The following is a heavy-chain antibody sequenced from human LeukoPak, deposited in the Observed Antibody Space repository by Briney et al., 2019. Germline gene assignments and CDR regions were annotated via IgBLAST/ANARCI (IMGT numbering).Heavy chain of an antibody. D-gene: IGHD3-10*01. Sequence: GGSLRLSCAASGFTFSSYGMHWVRQAPGKGLEWVAVISYDGSNKYYADSVKGRFTISRDNSKNTLYLQMNSLRAEDTAVYYCAKDQDGVLLRFGELLSASSFDYWGQGTLVTVSS. J-gene: IGHJ4*02. CDR1: GFTFSSYG. CDR3: AKDQDGVLLRFGELLSASSFDY. V-gene: IGHV3-30*18. CDR2: ISYDGSNK.